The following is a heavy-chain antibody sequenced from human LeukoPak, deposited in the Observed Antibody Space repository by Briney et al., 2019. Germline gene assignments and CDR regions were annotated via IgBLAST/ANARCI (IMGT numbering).Heavy chain of an antibody. Sequence: PGGSLRLSCAASGFTFSTYSMNWVRQAPGKGLEWVSYISSSSSTIYYADSVKGRFTISRDNAKNSLYLQMNSLRAEDTAVYFCARDAAHGSSPYYFHYWGQGTRVTVSS. CDR1: GFTFSTYS. CDR2: ISSSSSTI. J-gene: IGHJ1*01. D-gene: IGHD3-22*01. CDR3: ARDAAHGSSPYYFHY. V-gene: IGHV3-48*01.